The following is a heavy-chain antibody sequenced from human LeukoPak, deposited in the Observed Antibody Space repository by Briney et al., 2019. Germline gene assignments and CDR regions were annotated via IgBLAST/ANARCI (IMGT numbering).Heavy chain of an antibody. CDR1: GFTFSSYA. J-gene: IGHJ4*02. D-gene: IGHD3-10*01. V-gene: IGHV3-23*01. Sequence: GGSLRLSCAASGFTFSSYAMSWVRQAPGKGLEWVSAISGSGGSTYYADSVKGRLTISRDNSKNTLYLQMNSLRAEDAAVYYCAKANMVRGVTLKFDYWGQGALVTVSS. CDR2: ISGSGGST. CDR3: AKANMVRGVTLKFDY.